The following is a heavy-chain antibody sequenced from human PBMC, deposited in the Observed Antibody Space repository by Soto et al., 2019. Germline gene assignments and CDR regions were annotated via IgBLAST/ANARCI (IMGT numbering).Heavy chain of an antibody. D-gene: IGHD3-3*01. J-gene: IGHJ6*02. CDR3: ATAVSVYYFRSGHYRNPMFYGTDV. Sequence: LETRSLACAVSGYSISSGDYWGWIRQPPGKWLEWIGSIYHSGSTYYNPSLKSRVTISVDTSKNQFSLKLSSVTAADTAVYYCATAVSVYYFRSGHYRNPMFYGTDVCRQ. CDR2: IYHSGST. CDR1: GYSISSGDY. V-gene: IGHV4-38-2*01.